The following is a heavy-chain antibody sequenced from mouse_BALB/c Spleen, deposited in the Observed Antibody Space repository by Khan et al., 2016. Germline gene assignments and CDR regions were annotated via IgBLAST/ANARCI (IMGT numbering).Heavy chain of an antibody. Sequence: EVKLLESGGGLVQPGGSLKLSCAASGFDFSRYWMSWVRQAPGKGLEWIGEINPDSSTINYTPSLKDKFISRDNAKNTLYLQMSKVRSEDTALYYCARAGYYGYLVNWGQGTLVTVSA. V-gene: IGHV4-1*02. J-gene: IGHJ3*01. CDR1: GFDFSRYW. CDR3: ARAGYYGYLVN. D-gene: IGHD1-1*01. CDR2: INPDSSTI.